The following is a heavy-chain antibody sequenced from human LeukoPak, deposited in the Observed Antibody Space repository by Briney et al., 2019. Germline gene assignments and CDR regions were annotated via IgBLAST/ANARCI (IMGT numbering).Heavy chain of an antibody. J-gene: IGHJ2*01. D-gene: IGHD6-13*01. CDR1: GGSFSGYY. CDR3: ARDSGFDL. CDR2: INHSGST. V-gene: IGHV4-34*01. Sequence: SETLSLTCAVYGGSFSGYYWSWIRQPPGKGLEWIGEINHSGSTNYNPSLKSRVTISVDTSKNQFSLKLSSVTAADTAVYYCARDSGFDLWGRGTLVTVSS.